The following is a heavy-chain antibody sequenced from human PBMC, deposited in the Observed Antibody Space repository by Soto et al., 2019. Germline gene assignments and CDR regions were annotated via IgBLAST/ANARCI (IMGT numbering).Heavy chain of an antibody. V-gene: IGHV3-23*01. CDR1: GFTFSSYA. J-gene: IGHJ4*02. Sequence: GGSLRLSCAASGFTFSSYAMSWVRQAPGKGLEWVSAISGSGDSTYYADSVKGRFTISRDNSKNTLYLQMNSLRAEDTAVYYCAKRSLDCSGGSCYFWGQGTLVTSPQ. CDR2: ISGSGDST. CDR3: AKRSLDCSGGSCYF. D-gene: IGHD2-15*01.